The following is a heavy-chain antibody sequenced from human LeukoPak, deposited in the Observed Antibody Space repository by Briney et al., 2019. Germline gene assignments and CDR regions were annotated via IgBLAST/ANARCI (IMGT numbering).Heavy chain of an antibody. CDR1: GGSISSYY. CDR2: IYYSGST. J-gene: IGHJ4*02. V-gene: IGHV4-59*01. D-gene: IGHD3-10*01. CDR3: ARGLWFGSAFDY. Sequence: SETLSLTCTVSGGSISSYYWSWIRQPPRKGLEWIGYIYYSGSTNYNPSLKSRVTTSVDTSKNQFSLNLRSVTAADTAVYYCARGLWFGSAFDYWGQGTLVTVSS.